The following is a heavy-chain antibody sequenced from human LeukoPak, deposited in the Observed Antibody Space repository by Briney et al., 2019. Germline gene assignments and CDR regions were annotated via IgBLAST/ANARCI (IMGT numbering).Heavy chain of an antibody. CDR1: GFTFSSYS. CDR3: ARDHPAARGAFDI. CDR2: ISSSSSTI. V-gene: IGHV3-48*01. D-gene: IGHD6-6*01. Sequence: PGGSLRLSCAASGFTFSSYSMNWVRQAPGKGLEWVSYISSSSSTIYYADSVKGRFTISRDNAKNSLYLQMNSLRAEDTAVYYCARDHPAARGAFDIWGQGTMVTVSS. J-gene: IGHJ3*02.